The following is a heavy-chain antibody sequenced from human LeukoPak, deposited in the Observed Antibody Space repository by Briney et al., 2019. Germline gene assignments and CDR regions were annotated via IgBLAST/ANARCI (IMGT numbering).Heavy chain of an antibody. D-gene: IGHD3-10*01. Sequence: PGGSLSLSCAASGFTFSNYAMSWVRQAPGKGLEWVSGTSGGGGDTSYADSVKGRFTISRDNSKNTLYLHMNSLRAEDTAVYYCAKDTRYGSETFGAFDIWGQGTMITVSS. J-gene: IGHJ3*02. CDR1: GFTFSNYA. CDR3: AKDTRYGSETFGAFDI. CDR2: TSGGGGDT. V-gene: IGHV3-23*01.